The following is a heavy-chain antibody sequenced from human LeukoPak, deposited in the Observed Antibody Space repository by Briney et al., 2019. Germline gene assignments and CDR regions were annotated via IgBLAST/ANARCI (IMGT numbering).Heavy chain of an antibody. J-gene: IGHJ6*02. V-gene: IGHV3-7*03. CDR3: ARDLYYDILTGRGIRYYYGMDV. CDR1: GFTFSSYW. Sequence: SGGSLRLSCAASGFTFSSYWMNWARQAPGKGLEWVASINHNGNVNYYVDSVKGRFTISRDNAKNSLYLQMNSLRAEDTAVYYCARDLYYDILTGRGIRYYYGMDVWGQGTTVTVSS. D-gene: IGHD3-9*01. CDR2: INHNGNVN.